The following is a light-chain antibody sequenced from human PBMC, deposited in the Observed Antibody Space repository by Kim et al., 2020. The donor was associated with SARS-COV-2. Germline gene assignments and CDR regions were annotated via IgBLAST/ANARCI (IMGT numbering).Light chain of an antibody. CDR1: SSEVGGYDY. CDR3: CSYSGSYSWV. V-gene: IGLV2-11*01. CDR2: DVN. J-gene: IGLJ3*02. Sequence: GKSVTLSCAGTSSEVGGYDYVSWYQQHPGKVPKLLIFDVNRRASGIPDRFSGSKSGNTASLTSSGLQAEDGTDYYCCSYSGSYSWVFGGGTQLTVL.